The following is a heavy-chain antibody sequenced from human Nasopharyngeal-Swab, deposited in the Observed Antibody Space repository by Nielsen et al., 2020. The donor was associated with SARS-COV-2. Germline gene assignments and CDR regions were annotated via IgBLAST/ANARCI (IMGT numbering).Heavy chain of an antibody. CDR3: ARVGTYYYDSSGHLNYYYYYYMDV. Sequence: WIRQPPGKGLEWIGKINHSGSTNYNPSLKSRVTISVDTSKNQFSLKLSSVTAADTAVYYCARVGTYYYDSSGHLNYYYYYYMDVWGKGTTVTVSS. J-gene: IGHJ6*03. D-gene: IGHD3-22*01. CDR2: INHSGST. V-gene: IGHV4-34*01.